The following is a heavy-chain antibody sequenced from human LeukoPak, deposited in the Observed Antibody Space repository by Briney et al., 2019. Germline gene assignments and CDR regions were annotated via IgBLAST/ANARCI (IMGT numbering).Heavy chain of an antibody. CDR1: GGSFSGYY. V-gene: IGHV4-34*01. CDR2: INHSGST. CDR3: ARVPSPYQPRGVY. J-gene: IGHJ4*02. D-gene: IGHD2-2*01. Sequence: PSETLSLTCAVYGGSFSGYYWSWIRQPPGKGLGWIGEINHSGSTNYNPSLKSRVTISVDTSRNQFSLKLSSVTAADTAVYYCARVPSPYQPRGVYWGQGALVT.